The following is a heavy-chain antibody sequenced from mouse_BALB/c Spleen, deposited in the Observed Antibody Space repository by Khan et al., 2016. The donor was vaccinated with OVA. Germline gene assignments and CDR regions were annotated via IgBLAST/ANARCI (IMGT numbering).Heavy chain of an antibody. CDR2: INPGNGNI. J-gene: IGHJ2*01. CDR3: ARSQLGLRFDY. CDR1: GYAFTSYL. Sequence: QIQLVQSGAELVRPGTSVKVSCKASGYAFTSYLIEWINQRPGQGLEWIGLINPGNGNINYNEKFKGKATLTADKSSSIADMQLSSLTSDDSAVYFCARSQLGLRFDYWGQGTTLTVSS. D-gene: IGHD3-1*01. V-gene: IGHV1-54*03.